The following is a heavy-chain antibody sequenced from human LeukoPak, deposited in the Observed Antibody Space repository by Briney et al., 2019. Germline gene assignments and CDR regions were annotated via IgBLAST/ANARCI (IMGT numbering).Heavy chain of an antibody. V-gene: IGHV4-4*07. CDR1: GGSISSYY. Sequence: SETLSLTCTVSGGSISSYYWSWLRQPAGKGLEWIGRIYTSGSTNYNPSLTSRVTMSVDTSKNQFSLKLSSVTAADTAVYYCARDQTPGDWFDPWGQGTLVTVSS. D-gene: IGHD7-27*01. CDR2: IYTSGST. J-gene: IGHJ5*02. CDR3: ARDQTPGDWFDP.